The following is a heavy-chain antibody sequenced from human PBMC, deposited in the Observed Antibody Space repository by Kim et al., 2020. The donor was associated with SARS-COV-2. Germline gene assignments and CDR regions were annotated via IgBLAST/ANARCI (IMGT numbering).Heavy chain of an antibody. D-gene: IGHD2-15*01. CDR1: EYTFIDYY. Sequence: ASVKVSCKASEYTFIDYYIHWVRQAPEQGLEWMGWINPNSGGTFYAQKFQGRVTMTSDTSISTAYMELSNLRSDDTAVYYCAREPIVVVVAAGDAFDIWGQGTMVTVSS. J-gene: IGHJ3*02. CDR2: INPNSGGT. V-gene: IGHV1-2*02. CDR3: AREPIVVVVAAGDAFDI.